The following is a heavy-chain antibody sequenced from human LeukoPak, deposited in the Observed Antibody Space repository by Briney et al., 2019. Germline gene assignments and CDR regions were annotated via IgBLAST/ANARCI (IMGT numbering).Heavy chain of an antibody. CDR2: ISGSGGST. V-gene: IGHV3-23*01. Sequence: GGSLRLSCAASGLTFSSYSMSWVRQAPGKGLEWVSGISGSGGSTYYADPVKGRFTISRDNSKNTLYLQMNSLRAEDTAVYYCAKTRPLDSSSWSHGDYWGQGTLVTVSS. D-gene: IGHD6-13*01. CDR3: AKTRPLDSSSWSHGDY. J-gene: IGHJ4*02. CDR1: GLTFSSYS.